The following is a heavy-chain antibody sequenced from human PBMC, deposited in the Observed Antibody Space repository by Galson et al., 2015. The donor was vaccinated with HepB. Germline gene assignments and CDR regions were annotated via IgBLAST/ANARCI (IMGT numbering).Heavy chain of an antibody. D-gene: IGHD4-23*01. J-gene: IGHJ6*02. CDR1: GFTFSSYS. Sequence: SLRLSCAASGFTFSSYSMNWVRQAPGKGLEWVSSISSSSSYIYYADSVRGRFTISRDNAKNSLYLQMNSLRAEDTAVYYCARGGWTTVVTDYYYYGMDVWGQGTTVTVSS. CDR3: ARGGWTTVVTDYYYYGMDV. V-gene: IGHV3-21*01. CDR2: ISSSSSYI.